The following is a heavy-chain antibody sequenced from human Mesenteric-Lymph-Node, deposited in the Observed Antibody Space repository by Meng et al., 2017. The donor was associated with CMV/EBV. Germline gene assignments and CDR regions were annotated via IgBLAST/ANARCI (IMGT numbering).Heavy chain of an antibody. CDR1: GYIFNTYV. CDR2: ISAYNGNT. J-gene: IGHJ4*02. CDR3: ARGGNGGLFDC. V-gene: IGHV1-18*01. D-gene: IGHD2-8*01. Sequence: ASVKVSCKTSGYIFNTYVISWLRQPPGQGLEWMTWISAYNGNTIYAKTFQDRVTVTTDTSTNTAYMELRSLRSDDTAVYYCARGGNGGLFDCWGQGTLVTVSS.